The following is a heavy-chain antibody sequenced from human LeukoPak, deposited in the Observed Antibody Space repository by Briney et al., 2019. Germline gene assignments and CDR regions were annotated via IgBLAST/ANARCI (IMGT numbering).Heavy chain of an antibody. CDR2: ISSTGAYT. CDR3: AKTGPGSSWARYYFGS. J-gene: IGHJ4*02. Sequence: PGGSLRLSCAASGFTFSGYALTWVRQAPGKGLEWVSTISSTGAYTYYADSAKGRFTISRDSSKNTLYLQMNSLRADDTAVYSCAKTGPGSSWARYYFGSWGQGTLVTVSS. D-gene: IGHD6-13*01. V-gene: IGHV3-23*01. CDR1: GFTFSGYA.